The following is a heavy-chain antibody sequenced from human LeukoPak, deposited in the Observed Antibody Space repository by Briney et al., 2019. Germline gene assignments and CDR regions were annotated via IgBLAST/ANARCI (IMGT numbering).Heavy chain of an antibody. CDR3: ARRVPGDYGHWFDP. D-gene: IGHD4-17*01. J-gene: IGHJ5*02. Sequence: SETLSLTCTVSGGSVSSGNYYWTWVRQPPGKGLVRIGCTSYSRSTTYNPSLKSRVTISVDTSKNQFSLKLRSVDAADTAMYYCARRVPGDYGHWFDPWGQGTLVSVSS. CDR1: GGSVSSGNYY. CDR2: TSYSRST. V-gene: IGHV4-61*01.